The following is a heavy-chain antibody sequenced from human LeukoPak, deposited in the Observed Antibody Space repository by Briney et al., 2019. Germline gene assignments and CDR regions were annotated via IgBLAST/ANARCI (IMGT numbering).Heavy chain of an antibody. J-gene: IGHJ4*02. D-gene: IGHD7-27*01. CDR1: GFTFSSYG. V-gene: IGHV3-33*01. CDR2: IWYDGSNK. Sequence: GRSLRLSCAASGFTFSSYGMHWVRQAPGKGLEWVAVIWYDGSNKYYADSVKGRFTISRDNSKSTIYLHMSNLRAEDTALYYCARDGQAFNSNWDYFEYWGQGTPVTVSS. CDR3: ARDGQAFNSNWDYFEY.